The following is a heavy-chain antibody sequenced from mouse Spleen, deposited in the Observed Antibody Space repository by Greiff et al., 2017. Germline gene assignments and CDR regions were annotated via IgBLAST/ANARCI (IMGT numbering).Heavy chain of an antibody. Sequence: EVQLVESEGGLVQPGSSMKLSCTASGFTFSDYYMAWVRQVPEKGLEWVANINYDGSSTYYLDSLKSRFIISRDNAKNILYLQMSSLKSEDTATYYCARETTGYFDYWGQGTTLTVSS. J-gene: IGHJ2*01. D-gene: IGHD1-1*01. V-gene: IGHV5-16*01. CDR3: ARETTGYFDY. CDR1: GFTFSDYY. CDR2: INYDGSST.